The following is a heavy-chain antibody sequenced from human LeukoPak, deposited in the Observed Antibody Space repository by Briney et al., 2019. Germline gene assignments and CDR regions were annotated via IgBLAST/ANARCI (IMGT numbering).Heavy chain of an antibody. CDR2: ISGSGGST. V-gene: IGHV3-23*01. J-gene: IGHJ4*02. CDR3: ARARWYSSDY. CDR1: GLTFSSYA. D-gene: IGHD6-13*01. Sequence: PGGSLRLSCAASGLTFSSYAMSWVRQAPGKGLGWVSAISGSGGSTYYADSVKGRFTISRDNSKNTLYLQMNSLRAEDTAVYYCARARWYSSDYWGQGTLVTVSS.